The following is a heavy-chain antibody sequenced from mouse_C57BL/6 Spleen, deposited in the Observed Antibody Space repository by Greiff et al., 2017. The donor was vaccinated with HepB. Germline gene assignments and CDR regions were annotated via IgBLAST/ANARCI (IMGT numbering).Heavy chain of an antibody. V-gene: IGHV5-17*01. CDR2: ISSGSSTI. CDR3: ARQGTTVVDWYFDV. CDR1: GFTFSDYG. Sequence: EVQGVESGGGLVKPGGSLKLSCAASGFTFSDYGMHWVRQAPEKGLEWVAYISSGSSTIYYADTVKGRFTISRDNAKNTLFLQMTSLRSEDTAMYYCARQGTTVVDWYFDVWGTRTTVTVSS. D-gene: IGHD1-1*01. J-gene: IGHJ1*03.